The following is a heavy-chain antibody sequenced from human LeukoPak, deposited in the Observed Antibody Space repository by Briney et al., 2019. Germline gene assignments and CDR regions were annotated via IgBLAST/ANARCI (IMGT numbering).Heavy chain of an antibody. J-gene: IGHJ4*02. CDR1: GYTFTNYG. D-gene: IGHD1-1*01. CDR2: ISAYNGNT. CDR3: ARARGLERESDY. Sequence: ASVKVSCKASGYTFTNYGISWVRQAPGQGLEWMGWISAYNGNTKYAQKLQGRVTMTTDTSTSTAYMELRSLRSDDTAVYYCARARGLERESDYWGQGTLVTVSS. V-gene: IGHV1-18*01.